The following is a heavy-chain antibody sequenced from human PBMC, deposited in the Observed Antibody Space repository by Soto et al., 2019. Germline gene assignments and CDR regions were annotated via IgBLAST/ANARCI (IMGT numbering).Heavy chain of an antibody. V-gene: IGHV3-23*01. Sequence: EVQLLESGGGLVQPGRSLRLSCAASGFTFSSYAMNWVRQAPGKGLEWVSAMSGTGGSTYYADSVKGRFTSSRDNSKNTLYLQMNSLRVEATAVFYCAKAGFSSGWSPSYFDYWGQGTLVTVSS. CDR1: GFTFSSYA. D-gene: IGHD6-19*01. CDR3: AKAGFSSGWSPSYFDY. CDR2: MSGTGGST. J-gene: IGHJ4*02.